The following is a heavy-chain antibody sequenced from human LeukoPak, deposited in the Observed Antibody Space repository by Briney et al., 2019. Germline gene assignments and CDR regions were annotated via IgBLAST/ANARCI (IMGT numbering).Heavy chain of an antibody. Sequence: ASVKVSCKASGYTFTGYYMHWVRQAPGQGLEWMGWISAYNGNTNYAQKLQGSVTMTTDTSTSTAYMELRSLRSDDTAVYYCARDKPTVTTPNWFDPWGQGTLVTVSS. CDR2: ISAYNGNT. CDR3: ARDKPTVTTPNWFDP. D-gene: IGHD4-17*01. J-gene: IGHJ5*02. CDR1: GYTFTGYY. V-gene: IGHV1-18*04.